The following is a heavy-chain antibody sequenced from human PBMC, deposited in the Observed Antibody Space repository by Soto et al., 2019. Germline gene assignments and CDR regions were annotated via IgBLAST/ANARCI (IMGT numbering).Heavy chain of an antibody. D-gene: IGHD4-17*01. J-gene: IGHJ4*02. CDR3: AKDRLVTVTTFDY. CDR2: IDPSDSYT. V-gene: IGHV5-10-1*01. CDR1: GYSFTSYW. Sequence: GESLKISCKGSGYSFTSYWISWVRQMPGKGPEWMGRIDPSDSYTNYSPSFQGHVTISADKSISTAYLQWSSLKASDTAMYYCAKDRLVTVTTFDYWGQGTLVTVSS.